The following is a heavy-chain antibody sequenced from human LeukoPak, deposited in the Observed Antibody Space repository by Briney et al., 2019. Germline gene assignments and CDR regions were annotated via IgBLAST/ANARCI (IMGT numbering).Heavy chain of an antibody. J-gene: IGHJ3*02. CDR3: AREPPNCSSTSCYSVGAFDI. V-gene: IGHV1-69*13. D-gene: IGHD2-2*02. CDR1: GGTFSSYA. Sequence: SVKVSCKASGGTFSSYAISWVRQAPGQGLEWMGGIIPIFGTANYAQKFQGRVTITADESTSTAYMELSSLRSEDTAVYYCAREPPNCSSTSCYSVGAFDIWGQGTMVTVSS. CDR2: IIPIFGTA.